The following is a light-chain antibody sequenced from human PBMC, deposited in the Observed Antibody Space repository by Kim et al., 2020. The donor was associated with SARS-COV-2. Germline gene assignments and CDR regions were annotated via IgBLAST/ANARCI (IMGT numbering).Light chain of an antibody. CDR2: KAS. V-gene: IGKV1-5*03. Sequence: DIQMTQSHSTLSASVGDRVTITCRASQSTSRWLAWYQQKPGKAPKLLIYKASSLESGVPSRFSGSGSGTEFTLTISSLQPDDFATYYCQQYGSYWTFGQGTKVDIK. J-gene: IGKJ1*01. CDR1: QSTSRW. CDR3: QQYGSYWT.